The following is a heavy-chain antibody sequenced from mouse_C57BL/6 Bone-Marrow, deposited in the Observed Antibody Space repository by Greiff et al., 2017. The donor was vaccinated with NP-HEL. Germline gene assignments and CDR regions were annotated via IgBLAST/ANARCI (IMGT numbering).Heavy chain of an antibody. Sequence: VQLQQSGPELVKPGASVKISCKASGYTFTDYYMNWVKQSHGKSLEWIGDINPNNGGTSYNQKFKGKATLTVDKSSSTAYMELRSLTSEDSAVYYCATFITTNYFDYWGQGTTLTVSS. D-gene: IGHD1-1*01. CDR3: ATFITTNYFDY. CDR2: INPNNGGT. CDR1: GYTFTDYY. V-gene: IGHV1-26*01. J-gene: IGHJ2*01.